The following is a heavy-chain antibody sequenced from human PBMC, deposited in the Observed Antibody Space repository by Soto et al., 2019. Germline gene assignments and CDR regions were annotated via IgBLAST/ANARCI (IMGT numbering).Heavy chain of an antibody. CDR2: TYYRSKWYN. Sequence: SQTLSLTCAISGDSVSSNSAAWNWIRQSPSRGLEWLGRTYYRSKWYNDYAVSVKSRITINPDTSKNQFSLQLNSVTPEDTAVYYCARDPGGERMATNAFEIWGQGTMVTVSS. CDR3: ARDPGGERMATNAFEI. V-gene: IGHV6-1*01. J-gene: IGHJ3*02. D-gene: IGHD1-26*01. CDR1: GDSVSSNSAA.